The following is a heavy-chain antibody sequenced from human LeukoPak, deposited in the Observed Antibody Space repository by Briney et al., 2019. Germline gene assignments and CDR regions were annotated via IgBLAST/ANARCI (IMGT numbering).Heavy chain of an antibody. CDR3: ARYDYGSGLGRGLGGMDV. CDR2: IYYSGNT. V-gene: IGHV4-30-4*01. J-gene: IGHJ6*02. CDR1: GVSISSGDFY. Sequence: SETLSLTCSVSGVSISSGDFYCSWIRQPPGKGLEWIGNIYYSGNTYYNPSLKGRSTMSVDTSKNQCYLKLSSVTAADTALYYCARYDYGSGLGRGLGGMDVWGQGTTVTVS. D-gene: IGHD3-10*01.